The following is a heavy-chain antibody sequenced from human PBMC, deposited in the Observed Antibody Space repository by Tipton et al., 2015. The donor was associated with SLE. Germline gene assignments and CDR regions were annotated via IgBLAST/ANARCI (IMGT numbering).Heavy chain of an antibody. J-gene: IGHJ5*02. CDR3: ARELSDNSGGHDP. Sequence: QLVQSGAEVKKPGASVKVSCKSSDYTFTSYGISWVRQAPGQGLEWMGWISVYNGNTNYAQKLQGRVTMTTDSSTSTAYMELRSLRSDDTALYYCARELSDNSGGHDPWGQGTLVTVSS. D-gene: IGHD3-22*01. V-gene: IGHV1-18*01. CDR1: DYTFTSYG. CDR2: ISVYNGNT.